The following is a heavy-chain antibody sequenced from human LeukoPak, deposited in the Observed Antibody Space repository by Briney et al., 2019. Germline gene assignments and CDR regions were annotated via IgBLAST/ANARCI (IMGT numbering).Heavy chain of an antibody. V-gene: IGHV4-39*01. CDR3: ATTYSSSWSPFDY. CDR1: GGSTSSSSYY. Sequence: PSETLSLTCTVSGGSTSSSSYYWGWIRQPPGKGLEWIGSIYYSGSTYYNPSLKSRVTISVDTSKNQFSLKLSSVTAADTAVYYCATTYSSSWSPFDYWGQGTLVTVSS. CDR2: IYYSGST. J-gene: IGHJ4*02. D-gene: IGHD6-13*01.